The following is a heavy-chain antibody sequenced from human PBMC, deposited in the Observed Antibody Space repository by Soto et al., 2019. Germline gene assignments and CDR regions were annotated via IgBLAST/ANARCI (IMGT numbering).Heavy chain of an antibody. J-gene: IGHJ4*02. Sequence: ASVKVSCKASGGTFSSYAISWVRQAPGQGLEWMGGIIPIFGTANYAQKFQGRVTITADESTSTAYMELSSLRSEDTAVYYCARVKGGSGWYSTFDYWGQGTLVTVSS. V-gene: IGHV1-69*13. D-gene: IGHD6-19*01. CDR1: GGTFSSYA. CDR3: ARVKGGSGWYSTFDY. CDR2: IIPIFGTA.